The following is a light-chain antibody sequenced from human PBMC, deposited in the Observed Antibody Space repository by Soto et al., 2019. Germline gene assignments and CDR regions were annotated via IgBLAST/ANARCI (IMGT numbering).Light chain of an antibody. V-gene: IGKV3-11*01. J-gene: IGKJ5*01. CDR3: LQRSDWPIT. Sequence: EIVLTQSPATLSLSPGERATLSCRASQRISTYLAWYQQKPGQAPRLLIYDASNRATGVPARFSGSGSGTDFTLTISSLEPEDFAVFYCLQRSDWPITFGQGTDWRL. CDR2: DAS. CDR1: QRISTY.